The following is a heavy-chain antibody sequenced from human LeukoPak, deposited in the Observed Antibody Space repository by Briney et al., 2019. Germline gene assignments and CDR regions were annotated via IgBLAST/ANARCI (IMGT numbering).Heavy chain of an antibody. CDR3: ARSFTSSGVLPAAMEY. CDR2: INPSGGST. D-gene: IGHD2-2*01. CDR1: GYTFTSYY. V-gene: IGHV1-46*01. J-gene: IGHJ4*02. Sequence: ASVKVSCKASGYTFTSYYMHWVRQAPGQGLEWMGIINPSGGSTSYAQKFQGRVTMTRDTSTSTVYMELSNLRSEDTAVYYCARSFTSSGVLPAAMEYWGQGTLVTVSS.